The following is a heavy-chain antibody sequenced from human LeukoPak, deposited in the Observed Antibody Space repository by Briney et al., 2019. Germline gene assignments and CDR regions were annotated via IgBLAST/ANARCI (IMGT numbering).Heavy chain of an antibody. CDR1: GGSIRRSY. D-gene: IGHD2-2*01. Sequence: SETLSLTCTVSGGSIRRSYWSWIRQPPGRGLEWIGYFYLSGSNYNPSLKSRVTMSLDTSKNQFSLRLSPVTAADTAVYYCARVVVPAAMDYWGQGTLVTVSS. J-gene: IGHJ4*02. CDR2: FYLSGS. V-gene: IGHV4-4*09. CDR3: ARVVVPAAMDY.